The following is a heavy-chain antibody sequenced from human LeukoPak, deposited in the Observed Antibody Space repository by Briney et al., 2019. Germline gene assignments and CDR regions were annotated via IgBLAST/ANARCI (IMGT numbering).Heavy chain of an antibody. Sequence: ASVKVSCKASGYTFTSYYMHWVRQAPGQGLEWMGIINPSGGSTSYAQKFQGRVTMTRDTSTSTVYMELSSLRSEDTAVYYCARDSGEMRYYYYGMDVWGQGTTVIVSS. CDR1: GYTFTSYY. CDR2: INPSGGST. V-gene: IGHV1-46*01. CDR3: ARDSGEMRYYYYGMDV. J-gene: IGHJ6*02. D-gene: IGHD5-24*01.